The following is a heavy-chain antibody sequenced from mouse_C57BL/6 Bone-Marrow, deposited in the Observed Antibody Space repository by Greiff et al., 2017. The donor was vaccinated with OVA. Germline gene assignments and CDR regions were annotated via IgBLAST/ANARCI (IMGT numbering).Heavy chain of an antibody. CDR3: ARRATTVNFDY. Sequence: QVQLKESGPELVKPGASVKISCKASGYAFSSSWMNWVKQRPGKGLEWIGRIYPGDGDTNYNGKCKGKATLTADKSSSTAYMQLSSLTSEDSAVYVGARRATTVNFDYWGQGTTLTVSS. V-gene: IGHV1-82*01. J-gene: IGHJ2*01. CDR2: IYPGDGDT. CDR1: GYAFSSSW. D-gene: IGHD1-1*01.